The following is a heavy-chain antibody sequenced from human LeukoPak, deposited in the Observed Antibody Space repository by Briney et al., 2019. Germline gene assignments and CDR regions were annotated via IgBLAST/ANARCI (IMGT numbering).Heavy chain of an antibody. J-gene: IGHJ4*02. D-gene: IGHD3/OR15-3a*01. CDR1: GFTMSHYG. Sequence: GGSLRLSCAASGFTMSHYGVSWVRQAPGKGLEWISGIRSAVETTHYADSVKGRFIISRDNSKNALSLQLNSLRPEDTALYYCAKHFCTGIDCSLFDSWGQGTLVTVSS. V-gene: IGHV3-23*01. CDR2: IRSAVETT. CDR3: AKHFCTGIDCSLFDS.